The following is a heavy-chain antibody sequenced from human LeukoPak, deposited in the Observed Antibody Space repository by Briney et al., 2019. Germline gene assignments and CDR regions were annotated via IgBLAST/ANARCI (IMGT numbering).Heavy chain of an antibody. CDR2: IDYSGST. J-gene: IGHJ4*02. D-gene: IGHD2-8*02. CDR1: GGAISIYY. V-gene: IGHV4-59*08. CDR3: ARLYSGNWRLEY. Sequence: PSETLSLTCTVSGGAISIYYWNWIRQPPGKGLEWIGYIDYSGSTNYNPSLKSRVTISVDTSKNQFSLKLSSVTAADTAVYYCARLYSGNWRLEYWGQGTLVPVSS.